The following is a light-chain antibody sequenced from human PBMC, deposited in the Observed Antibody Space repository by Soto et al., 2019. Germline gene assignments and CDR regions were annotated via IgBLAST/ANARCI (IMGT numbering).Light chain of an antibody. V-gene: IGLV2-14*03. Sequence: QSALTQPASVSGSPGQSVTISCTGTSSDVGGFNYVFWYQQHPGKAPNLMIYDVSDRPSGVSYRFSGSKSGNTASLTISGHQAEDEADYYCNSYTSSSTDVFGTGTKLTVL. J-gene: IGLJ1*01. CDR1: SSDVGGFNY. CDR3: NSYTSSSTDV. CDR2: DVS.